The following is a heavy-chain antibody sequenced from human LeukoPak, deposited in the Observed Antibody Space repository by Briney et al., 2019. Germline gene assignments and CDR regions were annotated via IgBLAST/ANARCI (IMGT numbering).Heavy chain of an antibody. J-gene: IGHJ6*02. V-gene: IGHV1-46*01. Sequence: GASVKVSCKASGYTFTGYYMHWVRQAPGQGLEWMGIINPSGGSTSYAQKFRGRVTMTRDTSTSTVYMELSSLRSEDTAVYYCARDANTAMDQPYYYYGMDVWGQGTTVTVSS. CDR1: GYTFTGYY. D-gene: IGHD5-18*01. CDR2: INPSGGST. CDR3: ARDANTAMDQPYYYYGMDV.